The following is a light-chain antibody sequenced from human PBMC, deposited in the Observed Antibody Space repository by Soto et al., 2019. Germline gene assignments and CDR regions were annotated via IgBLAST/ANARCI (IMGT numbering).Light chain of an antibody. CDR3: LQRSNWPSIT. Sequence: EILLTQSPATLSLSPGERATLSCRASQSVSSYLAWYQQKPGQAPRLLIYDAANRATGIPARFSGSGSGTDFSLTITSLEPEDFAVYYCLQRSNWPSITFGQGTRLEIK. CDR1: QSVSSY. CDR2: DAA. V-gene: IGKV3-11*01. J-gene: IGKJ5*01.